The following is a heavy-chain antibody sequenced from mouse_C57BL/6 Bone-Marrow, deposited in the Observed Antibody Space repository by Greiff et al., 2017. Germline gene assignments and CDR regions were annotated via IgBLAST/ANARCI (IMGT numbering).Heavy chain of an antibody. V-gene: IGHV1-69*01. J-gene: IGHJ2*01. CDR2: IDPSDSYT. CDR1: GYTFTSYW. CDR3: ARQLRLFDY. D-gene: IGHD3-2*02. Sequence: QVQLQQPGAELVMPGASVKLSCKASGYTFTSYWMHWVKQRPGQGLEWSGEIDPSDSYTNYNQKFKGKSTLTVDKSSSTAYMQLSSLTSEYSAVYYCARQLRLFDYWGQGTTLTVSS.